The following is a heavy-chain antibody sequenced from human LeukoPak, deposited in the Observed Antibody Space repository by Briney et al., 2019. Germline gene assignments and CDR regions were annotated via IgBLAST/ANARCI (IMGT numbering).Heavy chain of an antibody. V-gene: IGHV3-30*18. CDR1: GFTFSSYG. CDR2: ISYDGSNK. D-gene: IGHD3-10*01. J-gene: IGHJ6*02. CDR3: AKARGLLWFGDHPTPTDV. Sequence: QPGGSLRLSCAASGFTFSSYGMHWVRQAPGKGLEWVAVISYDGSNKYYADSVKGRFTISRDNSKNTLYLQMNSLRAEDTAVYYCAKARGLLWFGDHPTPTDVWGQGTTVTVSS.